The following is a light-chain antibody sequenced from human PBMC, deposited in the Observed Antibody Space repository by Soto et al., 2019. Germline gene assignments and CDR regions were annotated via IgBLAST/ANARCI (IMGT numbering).Light chain of an antibody. CDR2: EVN. CDR1: SSDVGNYNR. CDR3: CSYTTSDTLV. Sequence: QSVLTQPPSVSGSPGQSVTISCTGTSSDVGNYNRVSWYQQPPGTAPKLTIYEVNNRPSGVPDRFSGSKSGNTASLTTSGLQAEDEADYYCCSYTTSDTLVFGGGTKLTVL. V-gene: IGLV2-18*03. J-gene: IGLJ2*01.